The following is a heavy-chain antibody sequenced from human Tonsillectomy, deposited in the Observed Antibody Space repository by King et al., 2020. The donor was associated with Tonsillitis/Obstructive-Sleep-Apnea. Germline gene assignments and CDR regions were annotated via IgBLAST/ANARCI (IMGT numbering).Heavy chain of an antibody. J-gene: IGHJ6*03. CDR3: AKNYYDSSGPRYFYYYMDV. CDR1: GFTFNTYA. V-gene: IGHV3-23*04. Sequence: VQLVESGGCLVQPGGSLRLSCAASGFTFNTYAMSWVRQASGKVLEWVSAISSSGGSTYCADSVKGRFTILRNNSKNTLYLQMNRLRAEDTAVYYCAKNYYDSSGPRYFYYYMDVWGRGTTVTVSS. D-gene: IGHD3-22*01. CDR2: ISSSGGST.